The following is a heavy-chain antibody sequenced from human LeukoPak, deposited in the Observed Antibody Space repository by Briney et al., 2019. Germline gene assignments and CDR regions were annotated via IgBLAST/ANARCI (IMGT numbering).Heavy chain of an antibody. V-gene: IGHV3-74*01. CDR2: IHSDGSTT. J-gene: IGHJ6*02. CDR1: GITVSKYW. CDR3: TRDANNYGGMDV. Sequence: PGGSLRLSCAVSGITVSKYWMHWVRQVPVKGLVWVSRIHSDGSTTDYADSVKGRFTITRDSAKNTLYLEMNSLRVEDTAVYYCTRDANNYGGMDVWGQGTTVTVSS.